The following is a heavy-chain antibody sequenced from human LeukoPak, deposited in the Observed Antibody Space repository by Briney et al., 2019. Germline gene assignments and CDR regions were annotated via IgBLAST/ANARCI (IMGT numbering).Heavy chain of an antibody. CDR2: IYYSGST. Sequence: SETLSLTCTVSGGSVSSGSYYWSWIRQPPRKGLEWIGYIYYSGSTNYNPSLKSRVTISVDTSKSQFSMKLSSVTTADTAVYYCARDNNRDGYNFWGQGTLVTVSS. V-gene: IGHV4-61*01. J-gene: IGHJ4*02. CDR3: ARDNNRDGYNF. CDR1: GGSVSSGSYY. D-gene: IGHD5-24*01.